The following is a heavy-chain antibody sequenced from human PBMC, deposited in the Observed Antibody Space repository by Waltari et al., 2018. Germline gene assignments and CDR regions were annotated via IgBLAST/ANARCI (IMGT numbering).Heavy chain of an antibody. CDR3: ARGDYSGYDMWSRYYYYGMDV. J-gene: IGHJ6*02. D-gene: IGHD5-12*01. CDR1: GGTSSSYA. Sequence: QVQLVQSGAEGKKPGSPVQVSCKASGGTSSSYAISWVRQAPGQGLQWMGGIIPIFGTANYAQKFQGRVTITTDESTSTAYMELSSLRSEDTAVYYCARGDYSGYDMWSRYYYYGMDVWGQGTTVTVSS. V-gene: IGHV1-69*05. CDR2: IIPIFGTA.